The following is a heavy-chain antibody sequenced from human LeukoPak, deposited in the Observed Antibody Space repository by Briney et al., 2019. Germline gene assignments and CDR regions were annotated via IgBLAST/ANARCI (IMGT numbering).Heavy chain of an antibody. D-gene: IGHD3-3*01. J-gene: IGHJ6*03. Sequence: GASVKVSCKASGYTFSDFYIHWVRQAPGQGLEWMGWINPKSGGTKYAQKFQGRVTMTRDTSISIVYMDLTTLRSDDTAVYYCARETELRYLEWPLGYMDVWGKGTTVTVSS. CDR2: INPKSGGT. V-gene: IGHV1-2*02. CDR3: ARETELRYLEWPLGYMDV. CDR1: GYTFSDFY.